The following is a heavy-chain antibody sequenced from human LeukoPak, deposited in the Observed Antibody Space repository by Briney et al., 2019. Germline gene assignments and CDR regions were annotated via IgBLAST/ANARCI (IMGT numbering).Heavy chain of an antibody. J-gene: IGHJ4*02. V-gene: IGHV3-30*18. CDR3: AKYYDLLTAYYSPFDY. Sequence: PGGSLRLSCAASGFTFSSYGMHWVRQAPGKGLEWVALISYDGSNEYYADSVKGRFTISRDNSKNTLYLQMNSLRAEDTAVYYCAKYYDLLTAYYSPFDYWGQGTLVTVSS. CDR1: GFTFSSYG. CDR2: ISYDGSNE. D-gene: IGHD3-9*01.